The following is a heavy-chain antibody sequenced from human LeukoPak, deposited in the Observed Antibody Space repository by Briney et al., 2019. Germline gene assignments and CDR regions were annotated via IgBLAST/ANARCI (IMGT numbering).Heavy chain of an antibody. J-gene: IGHJ4*02. Sequence: GESLKISCKGSGCDFTTYWIGWVRQMPGKGLEWMGIIYPGDSDTRYSPSFQGQVTISADKSISTAYLQWSSLRASDTAIYYCARQAKDTSGSYWVDYWGQGTLVTVSS. CDR2: IYPGDSDT. CDR1: GCDFTTYW. CDR3: ARQAKDTSGSYWVDY. V-gene: IGHV5-51*01. D-gene: IGHD3-10*01.